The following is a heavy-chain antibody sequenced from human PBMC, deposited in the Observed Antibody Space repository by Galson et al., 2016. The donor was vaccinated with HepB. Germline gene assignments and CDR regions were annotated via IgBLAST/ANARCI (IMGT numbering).Heavy chain of an antibody. V-gene: IGHV1-18*01. Sequence: SVKVSCKASGYTFNTYGIGWVRQAPGQGFEWMGWISGTNGNTNYAQNFKGRVTMTRDTSTQTAYMELRSLRNDDTAIYYCTRGSRCSGGTCYYPAFDYWGQGTLVIVSA. D-gene: IGHD2-15*01. CDR2: ISGTNGNT. CDR1: GYTFNTYG. CDR3: TRGSRCSGGTCYYPAFDY. J-gene: IGHJ4*02.